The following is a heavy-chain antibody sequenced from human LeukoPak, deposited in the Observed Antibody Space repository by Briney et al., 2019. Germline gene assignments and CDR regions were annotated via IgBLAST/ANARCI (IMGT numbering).Heavy chain of an antibody. D-gene: IGHD3-22*01. CDR3: ARVAYYSDTTGPYYFDS. J-gene: IGHJ4*02. CDR2: IYLGDSDT. V-gene: IGHV5-51*01. Sequence: GESLKITCKNSRYNFNNYCIGWVRQMPGKGLEWLGIIYLGDSDTRYSPSFQGQVTMSADKSISTAYLQWRSLKASDTATYYCARVAYYSDTTGPYYFDSWGQGTLVTVSS. CDR1: RYNFNNYC.